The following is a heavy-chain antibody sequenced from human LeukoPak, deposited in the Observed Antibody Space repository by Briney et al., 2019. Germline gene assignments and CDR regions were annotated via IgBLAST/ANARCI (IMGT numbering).Heavy chain of an antibody. CDR2: IVVGSGNT. CDR1: GSTFTNSA. J-gene: IGHJ4*02. Sequence: SVKVSCKASGSTFTNSAMQWVRQARGQRLEWIGWIVVGSGNTNYAQKFQERVTITRDMSTSTAYMEVRSLRSEDTAVYYCAADNQQITVWGQGTLVTVSS. D-gene: IGHD5-24*01. V-gene: IGHV1-58*02. CDR3: AADNQQITV.